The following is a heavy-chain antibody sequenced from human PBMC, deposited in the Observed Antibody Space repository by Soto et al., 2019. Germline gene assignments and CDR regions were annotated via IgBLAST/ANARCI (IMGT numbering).Heavy chain of an antibody. Sequence: QVRLVQSGTEVKKPGASVMVSCKATGYTFANYAIHWVRQAPGQDFEWMGWINAGTGNTRNSQKFQGRVTFTRDTSATTAHMEVGSLRFHDTAVYYCAREISGWGLTNGHFGLDVWGQGTTVIVSS. V-gene: IGHV1-3*01. D-gene: IGHD3-16*01. J-gene: IGHJ6*02. CDR3: AREISGWGLTNGHFGLDV. CDR2: INAGTGNT. CDR1: GYTFANYA.